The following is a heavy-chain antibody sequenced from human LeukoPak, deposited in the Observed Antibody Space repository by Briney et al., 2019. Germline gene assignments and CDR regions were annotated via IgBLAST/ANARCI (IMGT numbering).Heavy chain of an antibody. CDR2: IYYSGST. D-gene: IGHD6-19*01. CDR3: ANSGYSSGWYDY. Sequence: SSETLSLTCTVSGGSISSSSYYWGWIRQPPGKGLEWIGSIYYSGSTYYNPSLKGRVTISVDTSKNQFSLKLSSVTAADTAVYYCANSGYSSGWYDYWGQGTLVTVSS. CDR1: GGSISSSSYY. J-gene: IGHJ4*02. V-gene: IGHV4-39*01.